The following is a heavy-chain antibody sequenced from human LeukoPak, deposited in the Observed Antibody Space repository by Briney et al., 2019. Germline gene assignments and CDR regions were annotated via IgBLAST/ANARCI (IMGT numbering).Heavy chain of an antibody. J-gene: IGHJ5*02. CDR1: GFTFNDYY. CDR3: ARGPTGASYYYDSSGYLGMLDP. CDR2: ISSSGSTI. V-gene: IGHV3-11*04. Sequence: PGGSLRLSCAASGFTFNDYYTSWIRHAPGKGLEWVSYISSSGSTIYYADSVKGRFTNSRDNAKNSLYLQMNSVRAEDTAVYYCARGPTGASYYYDSSGYLGMLDPWGQGTLVTVSS. D-gene: IGHD3-22*01.